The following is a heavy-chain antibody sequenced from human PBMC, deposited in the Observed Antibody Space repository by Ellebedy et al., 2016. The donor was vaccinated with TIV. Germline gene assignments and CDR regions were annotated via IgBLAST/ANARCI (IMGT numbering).Heavy chain of an antibody. D-gene: IGHD2-15*01. Sequence: ASVKVSXXASGYTFTSYDINWVRQATGQGLEWMGWINPNDGGTNYAQKFQDRVAMTRDTSISTAYMELSRLRSDDTAVYYCARDASLAASKSKNSFDIWGQGTMVAVSS. CDR1: GYTFTSYD. V-gene: IGHV1-2*02. CDR3: ARDASLAASKSKNSFDI. J-gene: IGHJ3*02. CDR2: INPNDGGT.